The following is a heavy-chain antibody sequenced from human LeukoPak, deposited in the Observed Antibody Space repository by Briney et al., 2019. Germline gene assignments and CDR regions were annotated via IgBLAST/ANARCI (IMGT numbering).Heavy chain of an antibody. V-gene: IGHV3-23*01. J-gene: IGHJ4*02. Sequence: GGSLRLSCAASGFTFSSYAMSWVRQAPGKGLEWVSAISGSGGSTYYADSVKGRFTISRDNSKNTLYLQMNSLRAEDTAVYYCAMKGHNSGYSSGWYYFDYWGQGTLVTVSS. CDR2: ISGSGGST. D-gene: IGHD6-19*01. CDR1: GFTFSSYA. CDR3: AMKGHNSGYSSGWYYFDY.